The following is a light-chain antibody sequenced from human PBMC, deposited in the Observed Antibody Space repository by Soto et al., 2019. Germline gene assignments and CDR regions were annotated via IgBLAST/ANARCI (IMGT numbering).Light chain of an antibody. V-gene: IGKV3-20*01. CDR3: QQYGSTPLT. CDR2: DAS. Sequence: IVLTQSPGTLSLSPGERATLSCRASQSVGNNYLAWYQQKPGQAPRFLIYDASSRATGIPDRFGGSGSVTDFTLTISRLEPEDFAVYYCQQYGSTPLTFGGGTKVEIK. J-gene: IGKJ4*01. CDR1: QSVGNNY.